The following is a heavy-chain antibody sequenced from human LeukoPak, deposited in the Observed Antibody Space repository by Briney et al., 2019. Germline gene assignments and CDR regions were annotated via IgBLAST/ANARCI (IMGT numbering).Heavy chain of an antibody. CDR3: VKDRLLPHCPGDAFDI. V-gene: IGHV3-74*03. J-gene: IGHJ3*02. Sequence: GGSLRLSCAASEFTFSDSWMHWVRQAPGKGLVWVSRINRDGSIITYADSVKGRFTISRDNAKNTLYLQMNSLRAEDTAVYYCVKDRLLPHCPGDAFDIWGQGAMVTVSS. CDR2: INRDGSII. CDR1: EFTFSDSW. D-gene: IGHD3-10*01.